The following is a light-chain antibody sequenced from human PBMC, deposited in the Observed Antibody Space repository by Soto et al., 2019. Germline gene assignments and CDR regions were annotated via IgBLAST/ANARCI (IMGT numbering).Light chain of an antibody. Sequence: EIVLTQSPGTLSLSPGERATLSCRASESVLGTFLAWYQQLPGQAPRLLVFATSRRATDIPDRFSGSGSGTDFTLAIRRLEPEDFAVYYCHQFGYSPRTFGQGTKVE. CDR3: HQFGYSPRT. V-gene: IGKV3-20*01. CDR1: ESVLGTF. J-gene: IGKJ1*01. CDR2: ATS.